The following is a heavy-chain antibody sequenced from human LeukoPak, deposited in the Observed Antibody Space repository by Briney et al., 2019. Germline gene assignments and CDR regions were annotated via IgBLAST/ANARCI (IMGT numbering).Heavy chain of an antibody. CDR2: IYYSGST. CDR1: GGSISSYY. Sequence: PSETLSLTCTVSGGSISSYYWSWIRQPPGKGLEWIGYIYYSGSTNYNPSLKSRVTISVDTSKNQFSLKLSSVTAADTAVYYCARPAAQTPYDAFDIWGQGTMVTVS. D-gene: IGHD6-13*01. J-gene: IGHJ3*02. CDR3: ARPAAQTPYDAFDI. V-gene: IGHV4-59*01.